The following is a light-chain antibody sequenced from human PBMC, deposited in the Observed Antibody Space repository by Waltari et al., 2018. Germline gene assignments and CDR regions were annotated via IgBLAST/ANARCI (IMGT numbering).Light chain of an antibody. Sequence: DIQMTQSPSTLSASVGDRVTITCRASQSISSWLAWYQQKPGKAPKLLIYDASSLESGVPSSFSGSGSGTEFTLTISSLQPDDFATYYCQQYNSYSGTFGPGTKVDIK. J-gene: IGKJ3*01. V-gene: IGKV1-5*01. CDR1: QSISSW. CDR2: DAS. CDR3: QQYNSYSGT.